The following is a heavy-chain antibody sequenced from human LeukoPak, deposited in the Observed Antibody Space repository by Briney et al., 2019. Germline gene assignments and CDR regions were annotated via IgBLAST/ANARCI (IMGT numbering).Heavy chain of an antibody. CDR2: IYYSGRT. D-gene: IGHD2-15*01. Sequence: SETLSLTCTVSGGSISSYFWTWIRQPPGKGLEWIGYIYYSGRTNYNPSLKSRVTISLDTSKNQFSLKLSSVTAADTAVYYCARSVEGYCSGGSCYSYYYYMDVWGKGTTVTVSS. CDR1: GGSISSYF. V-gene: IGHV4-59*01. J-gene: IGHJ6*03. CDR3: ARSVEGYCSGGSCYSYYYYMDV.